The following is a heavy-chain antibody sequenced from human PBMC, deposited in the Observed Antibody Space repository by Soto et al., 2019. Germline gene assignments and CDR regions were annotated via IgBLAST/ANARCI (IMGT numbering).Heavy chain of an antibody. D-gene: IGHD1-26*01. CDR1: GYTFTGYY. CDR3: ARDLPIVGTTTWDY. V-gene: IGHV1-2*02. Sequence: VASVKVSCKASGYTFTGYYIHWVRQAPGQGLEWMGWINPNNGGTNYVQKFQGRVTMTRDTSISTAYMELRRLTSDDTAVYYCARDLPIVGTTTWDYWGQGTLVTVSS. J-gene: IGHJ4*02. CDR2: INPNNGGT.